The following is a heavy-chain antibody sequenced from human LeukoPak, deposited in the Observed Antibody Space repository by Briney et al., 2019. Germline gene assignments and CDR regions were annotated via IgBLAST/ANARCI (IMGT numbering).Heavy chain of an antibody. CDR1: GYTFTRYY. D-gene: IGHD4-17*01. Sequence: ASVNVSRKASGYTFTRYYMHWVRQAPGPGREGMGWINPNSCGTNYAQKFQPRVTMTRDTSLSTAYMELSSLISDDTAVYYCARDSTVTRWCVPWREGTLVTVCS. CDR2: INPNSCGT. V-gene: IGHV1-2*02. CDR3: ARDSTVTRWCVP. J-gene: IGHJ5*02.